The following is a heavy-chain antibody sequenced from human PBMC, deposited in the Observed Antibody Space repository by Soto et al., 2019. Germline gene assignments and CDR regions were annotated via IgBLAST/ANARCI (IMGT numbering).Heavy chain of an antibody. D-gene: IGHD1-7*01. CDR1: GYTFSNYV. CDR2: IIPISGAA. Sequence: GASVKVSCKTSGYTFSNYVVNWVLQAPGQGLEWMGRIIPISGAANYAQKFQGRVTITADKSTSTSYMELSSLRSEDTAVYYCARDMTRTVVPYFDFWGQGTLVTVSS. J-gene: IGHJ4*02. CDR3: ARDMTRTVVPYFDF. V-gene: IGHV1-69*06.